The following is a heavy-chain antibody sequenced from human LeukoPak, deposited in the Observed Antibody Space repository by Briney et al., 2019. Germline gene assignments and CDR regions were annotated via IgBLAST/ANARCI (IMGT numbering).Heavy chain of an antibody. D-gene: IGHD1-26*01. CDR1: GFTFSSYG. V-gene: IGHV3-NL1*01. Sequence: GGSLRLSCAASGFTFSSYGMHWVRQAPGKGLEWVSGINGGGTGTYYAYSVRGRVTISRDNSKNTLHLDMNSVRAEDTAIYYCAKAGAIKFDFWGQGILVTVSS. J-gene: IGHJ4*02. CDR2: INGGGTGT. CDR3: AKAGAIKFDF.